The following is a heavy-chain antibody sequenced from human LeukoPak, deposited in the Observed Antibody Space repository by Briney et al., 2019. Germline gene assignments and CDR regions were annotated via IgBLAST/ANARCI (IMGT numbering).Heavy chain of an antibody. CDR1: GYTFSSYS. J-gene: IGHJ6*02. D-gene: IGHD3-16*02. CDR3: ARDRPRLWGFGGVIGRSYYYYGMDV. V-gene: IGHV3-21*01. CDR2: ISSSSSYI. Sequence: GGSLRLSCAASGYTFSSYSMNWVRQAPGKGLEWVSSISSSSSYIYYADSVKGRFTISRDNAKNSLYLQMNSLRAEDTAVYYCARDRPRLWGFGGVIGRSYYYYGMDVWGQGTTVTVSS.